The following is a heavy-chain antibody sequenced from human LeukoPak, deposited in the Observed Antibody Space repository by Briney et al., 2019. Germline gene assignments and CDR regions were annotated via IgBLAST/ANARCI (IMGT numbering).Heavy chain of an antibody. D-gene: IGHD6-19*01. Sequence: GGSLRLSCAASGFTFDDYAMHWVRQAPGKGLEWVSGISWNSGSIGYADSVKGRFTISRDNAKNSLYLQMNSLRAEDTALYYCAKDIGSGWYGVTSNFDYWGQGTLVTVSS. CDR2: ISWNSGSI. J-gene: IGHJ4*02. CDR1: GFTFDDYA. CDR3: AKDIGSGWYGVTSNFDY. V-gene: IGHV3-9*01.